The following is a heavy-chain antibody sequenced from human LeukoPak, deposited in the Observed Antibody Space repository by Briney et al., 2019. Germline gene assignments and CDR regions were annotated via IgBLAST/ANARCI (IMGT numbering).Heavy chain of an antibody. CDR2: ISGSGGST. Sequence: GGSLRLSCAASGFTFSSYAMSWVRQAPGKGLEWVSAISGSGGSTYYADSVKGRFTISRDNAKNSLYLQMNSLRAEDTALYYCAKALVGATVWCFDYWGQGTLVTVSS. V-gene: IGHV3-23*01. CDR3: AKALVGATVWCFDY. J-gene: IGHJ4*02. D-gene: IGHD1-26*01. CDR1: GFTFSSYA.